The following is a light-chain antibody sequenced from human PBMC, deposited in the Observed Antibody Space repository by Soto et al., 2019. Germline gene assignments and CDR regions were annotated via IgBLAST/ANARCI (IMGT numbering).Light chain of an antibody. CDR2: DAS. Sequence: EIVLTQSPATLSLSPGERATLSCRASQSVGSYLGLYQQKPGQAPRLLIYDASNRATGIPPRFSGSGSGTDFPLAVRSLEPEDFAVYYCQQRRNWPLTFGGGTKVEIK. J-gene: IGKJ4*01. V-gene: IGKV3-11*01. CDR3: QQRRNWPLT. CDR1: QSVGSY.